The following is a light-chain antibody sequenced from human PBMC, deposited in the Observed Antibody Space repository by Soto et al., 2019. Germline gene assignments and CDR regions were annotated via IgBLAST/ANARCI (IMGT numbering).Light chain of an antibody. CDR1: SSDIDTYNY. Sequence: QSALTQPASVSGSPGQSITISCTGTSSDIDTYNYVSWYQQHPGKAPKLIIYEVTNRPSGVSNRFSGSKSGDTASLTISGLRAEDEADYYCSAYTDTNTRHVFGTGTKLTVL. CDR3: SAYTDTNTRHV. CDR2: EVT. J-gene: IGLJ1*01. V-gene: IGLV2-14*01.